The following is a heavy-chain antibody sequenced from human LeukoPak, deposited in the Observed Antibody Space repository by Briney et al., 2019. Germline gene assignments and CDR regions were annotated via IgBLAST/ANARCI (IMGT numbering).Heavy chain of an antibody. Sequence: GESLKISCKGSGYSFTSYWIGWVRQMPGKVLEWMGVIYGADYTSIYSPPFHGQITISADKSISTAYLQWTSLKASDTAMYYCARRPAGTRTFAYWGQGALVTVSS. CDR3: ARRPAGTRTFAY. CDR1: GYSFTSYW. CDR2: IYGADYTS. D-gene: IGHD1-7*01. V-gene: IGHV5-51*01. J-gene: IGHJ4*02.